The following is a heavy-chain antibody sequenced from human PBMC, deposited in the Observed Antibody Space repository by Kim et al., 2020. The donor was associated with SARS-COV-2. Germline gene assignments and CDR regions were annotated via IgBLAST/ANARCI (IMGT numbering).Heavy chain of an antibody. J-gene: IGHJ3*02. CDR1: GGSFSGYY. D-gene: IGHD2-2*01. CDR2: INHSGST. CDR3: ALGYCSSTSCYRGLDAFDI. Sequence: SETLSLTCAVYGGSFSGYYWSWIRQPPGKGLEWIGEINHSGSTNYNPSLKSRVTISVDTSKNQFSLKLSSVTAADSAVYYCALGYCSSTSCYRGLDAFDIWGQGTMVTVSS. V-gene: IGHV4-34*01.